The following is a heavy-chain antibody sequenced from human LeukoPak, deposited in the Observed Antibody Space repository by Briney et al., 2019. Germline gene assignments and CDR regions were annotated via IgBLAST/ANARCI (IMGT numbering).Heavy chain of an antibody. J-gene: IGHJ4*02. Sequence: PSETLSLTCTVSGDSISGNYWTWIRQPPGKGLEWIGYIYYSGSTNYNPSLKSRVTISVDTSKNQFSLKLSSVTAADTAVYYCARDYGYGLQYFDYWGQGTLVTVSS. CDR3: ARDYGYGLQYFDY. CDR2: IYYSGST. V-gene: IGHV4-59*01. D-gene: IGHD4-17*01. CDR1: GDSISGNY.